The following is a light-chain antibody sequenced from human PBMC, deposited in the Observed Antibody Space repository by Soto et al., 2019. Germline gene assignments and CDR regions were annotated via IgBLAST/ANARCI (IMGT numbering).Light chain of an antibody. J-gene: IGLJ3*02. CDR1: NSNIGKNT. CDR2: RND. Sequence: QSVLTQSPSASGTPGQRVNISCSGSNSNIGKNTVSWYQHLPGTAPKLLIYRNDQRPSGVPDRFSGSKSGTSASLVISGLQSEDEADYYCAAWDDSLIRYVFGGGTKLTVL. CDR3: AAWDDSLIRYV. V-gene: IGLV1-44*01.